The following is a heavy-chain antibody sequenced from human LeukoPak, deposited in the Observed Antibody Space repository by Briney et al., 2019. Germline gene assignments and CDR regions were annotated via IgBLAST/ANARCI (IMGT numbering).Heavy chain of an antibody. J-gene: IGHJ4*02. CDR1: GGSFSGYY. V-gene: IGHV4-34*01. D-gene: IGHD3-22*01. Sequence: SETLSLTCAVYGGSFSGYYWSWIRQPPGKGLEWIGEINHSGSTNYNPSLKSRVTISVDTSKNQFSLKLSSVTAADTAVYYCARGRNYYDSSGYHYWGQGTLVTVSS. CDR2: INHSGST. CDR3: ARGRNYYDSSGYHY.